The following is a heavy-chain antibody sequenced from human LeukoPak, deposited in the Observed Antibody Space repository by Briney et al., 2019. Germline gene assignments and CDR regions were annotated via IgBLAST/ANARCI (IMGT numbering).Heavy chain of an antibody. CDR3: ARAHKYHISAPLEYNWFDP. J-gene: IGHJ5*02. D-gene: IGHD6-13*01. CDR2: INHSGST. V-gene: IGHV4-34*01. CDR1: GGSFSGYY. Sequence: SETLSLTCAVYGGSFSGYYWNWIRQPPGKGLEWIGEINHSGSTNYNPSLKSRVTISVHTSKNQFSLRLSSVTAADTAVYYCARAHKYHISAPLEYNWFDPGGQGTLVTVSS.